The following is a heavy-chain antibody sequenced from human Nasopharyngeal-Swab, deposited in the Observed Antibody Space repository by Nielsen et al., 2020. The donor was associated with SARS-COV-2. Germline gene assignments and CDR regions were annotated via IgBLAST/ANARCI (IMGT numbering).Heavy chain of an antibody. CDR3: AGSRDCGGGSWYFSFDY. CDR1: GGSISSGGYY. V-gene: IGHV4-31*03. CDR2: IYYSGST. D-gene: IGHD2-15*01. J-gene: IGHJ4*02. Sequence: SETLSLTCTVSGGSISSGGYYWSLIRQHPGKGLEWIGYIYYSGSTYYNPSLKSRVTISVDTSKNQFSLKLSSVTAADTAVYCCAGSRDCGGGSWYFSFDYWGQGTLVTVSS.